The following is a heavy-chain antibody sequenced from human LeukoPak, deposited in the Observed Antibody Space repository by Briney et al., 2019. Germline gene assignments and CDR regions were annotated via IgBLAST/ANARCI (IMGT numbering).Heavy chain of an antibody. CDR2: ISGSGGST. J-gene: IGHJ4*02. CDR1: GFTFSSYA. CDR3: AKDLIAATGKGPYFDY. D-gene: IGHD6-13*01. Sequence: GPLRLSCAASGFTFSSYAMSWVRQAPGKGLEWVSAISGSGGSTYYADSVKGRFTISRDNSKNTLYLQMNSLRAEDTAVYYCAKDLIAATGKGPYFDYWGQGTLVTVSS. V-gene: IGHV3-23*01.